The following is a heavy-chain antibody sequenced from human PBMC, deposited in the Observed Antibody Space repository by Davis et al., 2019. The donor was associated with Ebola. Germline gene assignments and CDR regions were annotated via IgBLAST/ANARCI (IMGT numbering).Heavy chain of an antibody. CDR2: ISAYNGNT. CDR1: GYTFTSYY. D-gene: IGHD2-21*01. J-gene: IGHJ6*02. V-gene: IGHV1-18*04. Sequence: ASVKVSCKASGYTFTSYYMHWVRQAPGQGLEWMGWISAYNGNTNYAQKLQGRVTMTTDTSTSTAYMELRSLRSDDTAVYYCARDHGIVVVRHMDVWGQGTTVTVSS. CDR3: ARDHGIVVVRHMDV.